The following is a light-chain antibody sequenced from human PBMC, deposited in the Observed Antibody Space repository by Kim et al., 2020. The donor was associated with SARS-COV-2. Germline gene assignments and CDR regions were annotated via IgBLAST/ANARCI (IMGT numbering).Light chain of an antibody. CDR2: DNN. CDR1: NSNIGNNY. Sequence: GQKVPVSCSRSNSNIGNNYVSWYQHLPGTAPKLLIFDNNRRPSGIPDRFSGSKSGTSATLGITGLQTGDEADYYCGTWDSSLSIGVFGGGTKLTVL. CDR3: GTWDSSLSIGV. V-gene: IGLV1-51*01. J-gene: IGLJ2*01.